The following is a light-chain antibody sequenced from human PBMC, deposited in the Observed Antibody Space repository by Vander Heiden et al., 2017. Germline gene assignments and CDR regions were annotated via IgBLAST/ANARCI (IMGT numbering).Light chain of an antibody. J-gene: IGLJ2*01. CDR1: QLGQKY. CDR3: QAWDSGIVV. CDR2: RDS. V-gene: IGLV3-1*01. Sequence: PQPPSLSLSPGQSACITCSGSQLGQKYVFWYQQKAGQSPVLVIYRDSERPSGIPERFSGSNSGTTATLTISATQTVDEADYYCQAWDSGIVVFGGGTRLTVL.